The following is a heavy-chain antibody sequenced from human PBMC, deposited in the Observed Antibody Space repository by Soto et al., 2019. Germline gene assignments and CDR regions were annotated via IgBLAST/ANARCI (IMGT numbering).Heavy chain of an antibody. V-gene: IGHV3-33*01. CDR1: GFTFNNYG. D-gene: IGHD6-13*01. CDR2: IWNDGRNS. Sequence: QVQLVESGGGVVQPGRSLRLSCAASGFTFNNYGMHWVRQAPGKGLEWVAVIWNDGRNSYYANSVKGRFTISRDNSKNTLYLQMSSLRAEDTAVYYCARRQISPPTRGAATARGAMDVW. J-gene: IGHJ6*01. CDR3: ARRQISPPTRGAATARGAMDV.